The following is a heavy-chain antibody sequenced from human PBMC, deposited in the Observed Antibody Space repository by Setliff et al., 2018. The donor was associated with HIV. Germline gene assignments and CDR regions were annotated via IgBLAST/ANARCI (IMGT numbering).Heavy chain of an antibody. Sequence: GGSLRLSCVPSGFTVNSNHITWVRQAPGKRLEWVSSLSVDGTAYYANSVRGRFIISRDDAKRSLYLQMNSLRAEDTAVYYCARDFQWELLPTDAFDIWGQGTMVTVSS. CDR2: LSVDGTA. CDR1: GFTVNSNH. V-gene: IGHV3-66*01. D-gene: IGHD1-26*01. J-gene: IGHJ3*02. CDR3: ARDFQWELLPTDAFDI.